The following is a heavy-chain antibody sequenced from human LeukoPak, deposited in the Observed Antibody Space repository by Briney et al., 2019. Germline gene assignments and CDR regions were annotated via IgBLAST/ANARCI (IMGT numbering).Heavy chain of an antibody. V-gene: IGHV3-23*01. J-gene: IGHJ4*02. CDR2: ISGGSGST. CDR3: AKMYSSSWYYFDY. CDR1: GFTFSSYA. D-gene: IGHD6-13*01. Sequence: GGSLRLSCAASGFTFSSYAMSWVRQAPGKGLAWVSTISGGSGSTYCADSVKGRFTISRDNSKNTLYLQMNSLRAEDTAVYYCAKMYSSSWYYFDYWGQGTLVTVSS.